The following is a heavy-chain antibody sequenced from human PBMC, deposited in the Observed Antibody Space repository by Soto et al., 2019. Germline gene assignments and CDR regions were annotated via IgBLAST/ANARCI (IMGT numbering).Heavy chain of an antibody. D-gene: IGHD3-22*01. CDR3: ARDRNLIVVVTLFDY. J-gene: IGHJ4*02. Sequence: QVQLVESGGGVVQPGRSLRLSCAASGFTFSSYGMHWVRQAPGKGLEWVAVISYDGSNKYYADSVKGRFTISRDNSKNAVYMQMNRLRAEDTAVYYCARDRNLIVVVTLFDYLGQGTLVTVSS. CDR1: GFTFSSYG. V-gene: IGHV3-30*03. CDR2: ISYDGSNK.